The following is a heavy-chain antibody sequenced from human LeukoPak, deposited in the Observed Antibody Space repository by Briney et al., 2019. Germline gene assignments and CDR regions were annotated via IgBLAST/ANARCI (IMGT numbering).Heavy chain of an antibody. CDR1: GFTFSSYA. CDR2: ISSSGSTI. Sequence: HPGGSLRLSCAASGFTFSSYAMNWVRQAPGKGLEWVSYISSSGSTIYYADSVKGRFTISRDNAKNSLYLQMNSLRAEDTAVYYCARGTLDDSSGYYNGEHFDYWGQGTLVTVSS. V-gene: IGHV3-48*03. D-gene: IGHD3-22*01. J-gene: IGHJ4*02. CDR3: ARGTLDDSSGYYNGEHFDY.